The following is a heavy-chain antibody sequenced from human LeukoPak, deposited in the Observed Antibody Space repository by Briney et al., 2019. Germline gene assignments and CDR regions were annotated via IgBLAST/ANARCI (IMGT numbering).Heavy chain of an antibody. CDR3: ARDSLAYYDFWSGYNAFDI. V-gene: IGHV4-61*02. CDR2: IYTSGST. J-gene: IGHJ3*02. Sequence: PSQTLSLTCTVSGGSISSGSYYWRWLRQPAGKGLEWLGRIYTSGSTNYNPSLKSRVTISVDTSKNQFSLKLSSVTAADTAVYYCARDSLAYYDFWSGYNAFDIWGQGTMVTVSS. D-gene: IGHD3-3*01. CDR1: GGSISSGSYY.